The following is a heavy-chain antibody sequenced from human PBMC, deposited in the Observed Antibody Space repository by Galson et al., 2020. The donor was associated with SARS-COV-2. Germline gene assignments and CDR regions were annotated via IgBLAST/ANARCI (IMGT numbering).Heavy chain of an antibody. CDR2: IIPIFGTA. V-gene: IGHV1-69*13. CDR3: ARDLGTLGYCSSTSCRNYYYGMDV. Sequence: SVKVSCKASGGTFRSYAISWVRQAPGQGLEWMGGIIPIFGTANYAQKFQGRVTITADESTSTAYMELSSLRSEDTAVYYCARDLGTLGYCSSTSCRNYYYGMDVWGQGTTVTVSS. CDR1: GGTFRSYA. D-gene: IGHD2-2*01. J-gene: IGHJ6*02.